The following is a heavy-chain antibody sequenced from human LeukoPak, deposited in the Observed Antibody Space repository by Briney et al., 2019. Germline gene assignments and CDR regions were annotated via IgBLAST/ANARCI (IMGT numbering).Heavy chain of an antibody. CDR3: ARGDFFDP. V-gene: IGHV1-69*04. Sequence: PVKVSCKASGGTFSSYAISWVRQAPGQGLEWMGRIIPILGIANYAQKFQGRVTITADKSTSTAYMELSSLRSEDTAVYYCARGDFFDPWGQGTLVTVSS. CDR2: IIPILGIA. CDR1: GGTFSSYA. J-gene: IGHJ5*02. D-gene: IGHD2-21*02.